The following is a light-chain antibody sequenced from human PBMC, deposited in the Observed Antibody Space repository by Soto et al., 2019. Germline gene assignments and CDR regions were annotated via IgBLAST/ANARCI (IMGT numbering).Light chain of an antibody. V-gene: IGKV4-1*01. CDR3: QQCESTPPT. Sequence: DIVMTQSPDSLAVSLGERATINCKSSQSVLYSSNNKNYLAWYQQRPGQPPKLLIYWASTRESGVLDRFSGSGSGTDFTLTITSLQAEDVAVYYCQQCESTPPTFGQGTKLEIK. CDR2: WAS. CDR1: QSVLYSSNNKNY. J-gene: IGKJ2*01.